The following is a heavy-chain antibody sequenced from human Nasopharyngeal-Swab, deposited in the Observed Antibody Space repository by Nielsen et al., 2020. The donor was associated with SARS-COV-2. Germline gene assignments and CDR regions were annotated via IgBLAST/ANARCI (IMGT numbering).Heavy chain of an antibody. CDR3: ARGGLWFGASHYFDY. J-gene: IGHJ4*02. Sequence: GESLKISCAASGFTVSSNYMSWVRQAPGKGLEWVSVIYSGGSTYYADSVKGRFTISRDNSKNTLYLQMNSLRAEDTAVYYCARGGLWFGASHYFDYWGQGTLVTVSS. V-gene: IGHV3-53*01. CDR2: IYSGGST. D-gene: IGHD3-10*01. CDR1: GFTVSSNY.